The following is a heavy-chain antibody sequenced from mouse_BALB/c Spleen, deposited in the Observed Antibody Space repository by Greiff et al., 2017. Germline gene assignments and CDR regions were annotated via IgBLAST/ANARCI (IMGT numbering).Heavy chain of an antibody. CDR3: ARDGYDKGYYFDY. CDR1: GFTFSSYA. Sequence: EVMLVESGGGLVKPGGSLKLSCAASGFTFSSYAMSWVRQSPEKRLEWVAEISSGGSYTYYPDTVTGRFSISRDNAKNTLYLEMSSLRSEDTAMYYCARDGYDKGYYFDYWGQGTTLTVSS. J-gene: IGHJ2*01. D-gene: IGHD2-2*01. CDR2: ISSGGSYT. V-gene: IGHV5-9-4*01.